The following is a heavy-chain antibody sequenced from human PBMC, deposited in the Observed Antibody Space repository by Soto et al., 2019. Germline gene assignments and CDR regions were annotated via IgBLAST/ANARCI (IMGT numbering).Heavy chain of an antibody. CDR2: IWYDGGNK. J-gene: IGHJ6*03. CDR3: ARDRSWYYDFWSGPTGYMDV. Sequence: GGSLRLSCAASGFTFSSYGMHWVRQAPGKGLEWVAVIWYDGGNKYYADSVKGRFTISRDNSKNTLYLQMNSLRAEDTAVYYCARDRSWYYDFWSGPTGYMDVWGKGTTVTVSS. CDR1: GFTFSSYG. D-gene: IGHD3-3*01. V-gene: IGHV3-33*01.